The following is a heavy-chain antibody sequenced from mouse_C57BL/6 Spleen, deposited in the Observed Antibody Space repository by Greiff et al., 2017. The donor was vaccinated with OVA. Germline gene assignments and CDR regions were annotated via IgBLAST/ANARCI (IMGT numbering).Heavy chain of an antibody. CDR2: IYPSDSET. D-gene: IGHD1-1*01. V-gene: IGHV1-61*01. Sequence: QVQLKQPGAELVRPGSSVKLSCKASGYTFTSYWMDWVKQRPGQGLEWIGNIYPSDSETPYNQKFKDKATLTVDKSSSTAYMQLSSLTSEDSAVYYCATFITTVRYYLDYWGQGTTLTVSP. CDR1: GYTFTSYW. J-gene: IGHJ2*01. CDR3: ATFITTVRYYLDY.